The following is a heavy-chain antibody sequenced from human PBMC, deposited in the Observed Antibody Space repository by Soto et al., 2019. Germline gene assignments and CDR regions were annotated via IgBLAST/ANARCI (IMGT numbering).Heavy chain of an antibody. CDR2: IYHSGST. CDR3: ARGLSITMVRGASYYFDY. Sequence: QVQLQESGPGLVKPSGTLSLTCAVSGGSISSSNWWSWVRQPPGKGLEWIGEIYHSGSTNYNPSLQSRVTISVDKSKNQFSLKLSSVTAADTAVYYCARGLSITMVRGASYYFDYWGQGTLVTVSS. J-gene: IGHJ4*02. CDR1: GGSISSSNW. V-gene: IGHV4-4*02. D-gene: IGHD3-10*01.